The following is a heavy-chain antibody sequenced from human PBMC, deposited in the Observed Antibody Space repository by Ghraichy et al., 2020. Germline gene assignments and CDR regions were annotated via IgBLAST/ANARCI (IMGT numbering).Heavy chain of an antibody. CDR3: ARGRGGSGNYYDI. V-gene: IGHV4-59*01. CDR1: GGSISGYY. J-gene: IGHJ4*02. CDR2: MYFSGTT. D-gene: IGHD3-10*01. Sequence: SETLSLTCTVSGGSISGYYWSWIRQPPGKGLEWIAYMYFSGTTNYNPSLKSRVTISVDTSKKQVSLKLSSVTAADTAVYYCARGRGGSGNYYDIWGQGSLVTVFS.